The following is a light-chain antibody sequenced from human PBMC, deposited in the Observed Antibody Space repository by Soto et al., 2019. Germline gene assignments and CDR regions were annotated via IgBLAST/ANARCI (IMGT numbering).Light chain of an antibody. J-gene: IGLJ1*01. CDR1: SSDVGSYYP. V-gene: IGLV2-23*02. CDR2: EVN. CDR3: CSYAGDTTFFV. Sequence: QSVLTQPASMSGSPGQSITISCTGTSSDVGSYYPVSWFQQHPGKAPKLIIYEVNKRPSGVSDRFSGSKSGNTASLTISGLQAADEAEYHCCSYAGDTTFFVFGTGTKLTVL.